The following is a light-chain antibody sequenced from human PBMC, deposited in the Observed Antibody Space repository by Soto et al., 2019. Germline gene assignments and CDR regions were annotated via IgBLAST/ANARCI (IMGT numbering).Light chain of an antibody. Sequence: DIQMTQSPSTVSASVGDAVTITCRASQSISTWLAWYQQKPGKAPNLLIYDAFTLESGGPSGFSGSGSGTEFTLTNSSLQPDDSATYYCQQYNSYPYTFGQGTKLEIK. CDR2: DAF. J-gene: IGKJ2*01. CDR1: QSISTW. V-gene: IGKV1-5*01. CDR3: QQYNSYPYT.